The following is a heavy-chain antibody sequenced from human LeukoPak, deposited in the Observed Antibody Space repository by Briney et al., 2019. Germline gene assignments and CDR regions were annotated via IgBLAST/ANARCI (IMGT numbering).Heavy chain of an antibody. CDR2: ISSSSSYI. Sequence: GGSLRLSCAASGFTFSSYSMNWVRQAPGKGLEWVSSISSSSSYIYYADSVKGRFTISRDNAKNSLYLQMNSLRAEDTAVYYCARGTGYCSGGSCYPYYFGYWGQGTLDTVSS. CDR1: GFTFSSYS. D-gene: IGHD2-15*01. CDR3: ARGTGYCSGGSCYPYYFGY. J-gene: IGHJ4*02. V-gene: IGHV3-21*01.